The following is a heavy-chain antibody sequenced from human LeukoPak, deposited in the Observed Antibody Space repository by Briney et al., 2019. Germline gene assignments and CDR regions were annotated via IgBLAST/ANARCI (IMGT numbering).Heavy chain of an antibody. D-gene: IGHD3-10*02. CDR3: AELGITMIGGV. CDR2: VSSSGSTI. CDR1: GFTFSSYE. Sequence: PGRSLRLSCAAPGFTFSSYEMNWGRQAAGKGLEWVSYVSSSGSTIYYADSVKGRFTISRDNAKNSLYLQMNSLRAEDTAVYYCAELGITMIGGVWGKGTTVTISS. V-gene: IGHV3-48*03. J-gene: IGHJ6*04.